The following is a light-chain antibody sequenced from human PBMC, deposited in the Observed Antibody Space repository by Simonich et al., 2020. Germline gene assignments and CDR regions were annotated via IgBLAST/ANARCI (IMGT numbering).Light chain of an antibody. Sequence: QSVLTQPPSVSLAPGPRVPISCTGSLSHIGSGYYVHLYQQLPVTAPKLLIYGNSERPAGVADRLSGSKSGTSSSLAITGIQAEDEADYYCKSYDSSLSGSVFGGGTKLTVL. CDR1: LSHIGSGYY. V-gene: IGLV1-40*01. J-gene: IGLJ3*02. CDR3: KSYDSSLSGSV. CDR2: GNS.